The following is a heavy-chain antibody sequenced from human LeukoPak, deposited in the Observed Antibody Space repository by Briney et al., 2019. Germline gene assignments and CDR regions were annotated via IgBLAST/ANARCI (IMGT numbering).Heavy chain of an antibody. CDR3: AGDSYDILTGHGGSAFDI. Sequence: GRSLRLSCAASGFTFSSYAMHWVRQAPGKGLEWVAVISYDGSNKYYADSVKGRFTISRDDSKNTLYLQMNSLRAEDTAVYYCAGDSYDILTGHGGSAFDIWGQGTMVTVSS. CDR2: ISYDGSNK. J-gene: IGHJ3*02. V-gene: IGHV3-30-3*01. CDR1: GFTFSSYA. D-gene: IGHD3-9*01.